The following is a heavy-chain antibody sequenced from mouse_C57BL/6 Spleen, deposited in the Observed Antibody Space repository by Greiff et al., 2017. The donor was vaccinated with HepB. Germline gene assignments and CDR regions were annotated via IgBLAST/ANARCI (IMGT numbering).Heavy chain of an antibody. V-gene: IGHV1-82*01. CDR2: IYPGDGDT. CDR3: ARDYGNGGFDY. D-gene: IGHD2-1*01. J-gene: IGHJ2*01. CDR1: GYAFSSSW. Sequence: QVQLKESGPELVKPGASVKISCKASGYAFSSSWMNWVKQRPGKGLEWIGRIYPGDGDTNYNGKFKGKATLTADKSSSTAYMQLSSLTSEDSAVYFCARDYGNGGFDYWGQGTTLTVSS.